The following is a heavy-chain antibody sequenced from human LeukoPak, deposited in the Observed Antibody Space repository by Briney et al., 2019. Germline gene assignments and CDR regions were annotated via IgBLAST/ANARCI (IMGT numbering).Heavy chain of an antibody. CDR1: GFTFSSYW. D-gene: IGHD2-15*01. CDR2: ISDGGSTT. J-gene: IGHJ4*02. CDR3: ARDGGEGFIDY. Sequence: GGSLRLSCAASGFTFSSYWMHWVRQAPGKGLVWVSRISDGGSTTTYADSVKGRFTISRDNAKNTLYLQMNGLRAEDTAVYYCARDGGEGFIDYWGQGTLVTVSS. V-gene: IGHV3-74*01.